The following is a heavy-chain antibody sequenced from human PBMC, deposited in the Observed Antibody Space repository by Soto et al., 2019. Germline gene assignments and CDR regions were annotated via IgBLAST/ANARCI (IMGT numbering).Heavy chain of an antibody. CDR3: AKDRGSIHYYYGMDV. D-gene: IGHD2-2*01. Sequence: GGSLRLSCAASGFTLDDYTMHWVRQAPGKGLEWVSLISWDGGSTYYADSVKGRFTISRDNSKNSLYLQMNSLRTEDTALYYCAKDRGSIHYYYGMDVWGQGTTVTVSS. J-gene: IGHJ6*02. V-gene: IGHV3-43*01. CDR2: ISWDGGST. CDR1: GFTLDDYT.